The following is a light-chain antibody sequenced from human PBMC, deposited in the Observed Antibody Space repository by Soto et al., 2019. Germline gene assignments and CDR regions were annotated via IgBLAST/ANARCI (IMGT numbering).Light chain of an antibody. CDR2: EVS. CDR3: ISYTGSSTSYV. J-gene: IGLJ1*01. CDR1: SSDVGSYDH. V-gene: IGLV2-14*01. Sequence: QSVLTQPASVSGPPGQSITISCSGTSSDVGSYDHVAWYQQFPGKTPKLMIYEVSNRPSGVSSRFSGSKSGNTASLTISGLQAEDEADYYCISYTGSSTSYVFXSGTKVTVL.